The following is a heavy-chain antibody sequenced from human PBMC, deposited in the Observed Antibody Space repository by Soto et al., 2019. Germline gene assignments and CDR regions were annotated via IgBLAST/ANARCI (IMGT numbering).Heavy chain of an antibody. CDR2: ISAYNGNT. J-gene: IGHJ4*02. CDR3: ARVVITIFGVVINLFDY. CDR1: GYTFTSYG. V-gene: IGHV1-18*04. D-gene: IGHD3-3*01. Sequence: VSVEVSCKASGYTFTSYGISWVRQAPGQGLEWMGWISAYNGNTNYAQKLQGRVTMTTDTSTSTAYMELRSLRSDDTAVYYCARVVITIFGVVINLFDYWGQGTLVTVSS.